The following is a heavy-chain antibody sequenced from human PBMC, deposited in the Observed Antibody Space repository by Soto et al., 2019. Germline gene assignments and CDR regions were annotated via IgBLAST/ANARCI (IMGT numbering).Heavy chain of an antibody. V-gene: IGHV1-69*05. J-gene: IGHJ3*02. CDR2: IIPIFGTP. Sequence: GASVKVSCKPSGGTFTNYAFSWVRQAPGQGLEWMGGIIPIFGTPDYAQNFQGRVTMTTDTSTSTAYMELRSLRSDDTAVYYCARGRYYDSSGYYGPDAFDIWGQGTMVTVSS. CDR3: ARGRYYDSSGYYGPDAFDI. CDR1: GGTFTNYA. D-gene: IGHD3-22*01.